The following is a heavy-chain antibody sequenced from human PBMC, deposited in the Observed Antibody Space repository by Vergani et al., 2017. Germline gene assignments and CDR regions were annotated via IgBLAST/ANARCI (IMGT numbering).Heavy chain of an antibody. D-gene: IGHD2-2*01. Sequence: VQLQQWGAGLLKPSETLSLTCAVYGGSFSGYYWSWIRQPPGKGLEWVSSISGNNDDVYYADSVKGRFTISRDNAKNSLYLDMSSLRAEDTAVYYCVRDVRVSRTRGQGTLVAVSS. V-gene: IGHV3-21*01. CDR1: GGSFSGYY. J-gene: IGHJ3*01. CDR3: VRDVRVSRT. CDR2: ISGNNDDV.